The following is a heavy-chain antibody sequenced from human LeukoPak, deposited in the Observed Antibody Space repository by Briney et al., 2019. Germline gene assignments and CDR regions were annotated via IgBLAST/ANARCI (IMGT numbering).Heavy chain of an antibody. Sequence: SETLSLTCTVSGGSISTYYWNWIRQRPGKGREWIGYVYYSGRTNYNPSLKSRVTISIDTSKSQFSLKLSSVTAADTAVYYCARVEKYTSSGPTDPWGQGTLVTVSS. CDR2: VYYSGRT. V-gene: IGHV4-59*01. CDR3: ARVEKYTSSGPTDP. D-gene: IGHD6-13*01. CDR1: GGSISTYY. J-gene: IGHJ5*02.